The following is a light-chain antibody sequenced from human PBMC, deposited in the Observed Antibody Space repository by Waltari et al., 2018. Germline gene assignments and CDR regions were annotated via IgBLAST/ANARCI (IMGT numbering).Light chain of an antibody. CDR1: SSNIGNNY. J-gene: IGLJ1*01. CDR3: AAWDDSLTAYV. V-gene: IGLV1-47*01. CDR2: RHN. Sequence: QSVLTQPPSASGTPGQRVTISCSGSSSNIGNNYVYWYQQFLGTAPKLLLYRHNQRPQGVPYRFSGSKSGTSASLASSGRRSEDEAAYYCAAWDDSLTAYVFGTGTKVTVL.